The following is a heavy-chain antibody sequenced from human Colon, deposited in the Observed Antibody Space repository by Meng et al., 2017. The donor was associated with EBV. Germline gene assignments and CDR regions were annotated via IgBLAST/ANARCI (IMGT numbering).Heavy chain of an antibody. CDR3: ARDGIGWYPGDY. D-gene: IGHD6-19*01. CDR1: GLSVSRYG. J-gene: IGHJ4*02. CDR2: ISPNGI. Sequence: QVQLVGSGXGVVQPGTSLRVSCAASGLSVSRYGMHWVRQAPGKGLEWVALISPNGIWYSDAVKGRFTVSRDNSRNTVYLQMTNLRAEDTAVYFCARDGIGWYPGDYWGQGTLVTVSS. V-gene: IGHV3-30*03.